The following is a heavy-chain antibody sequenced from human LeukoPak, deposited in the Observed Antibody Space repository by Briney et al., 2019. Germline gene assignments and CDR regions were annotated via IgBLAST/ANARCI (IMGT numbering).Heavy chain of an antibody. V-gene: IGHV3-33*01. J-gene: IGHJ4*02. CDR1: GFTFSSYG. D-gene: IGHD4-17*01. Sequence: GGSLRLSCAASGFTFSSYGMHWVRQAPGKGLEWVAVIWYDGSNKYYADSVKGRFTISRDNAKNSLYLQMNSLRAEDTAVYYCAREPTTVTTRRYFDYWGQGTLVTVSS. CDR3: AREPTTVTTRRYFDY. CDR2: IWYDGSNK.